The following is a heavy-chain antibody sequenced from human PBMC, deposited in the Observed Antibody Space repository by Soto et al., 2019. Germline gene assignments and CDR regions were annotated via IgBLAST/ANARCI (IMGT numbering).Heavy chain of an antibody. V-gene: IGHV4-34*01. CDR1: GGSFSGYY. J-gene: IGHJ4*02. CDR3: ARSVIRSHYDFWSGYQLDLSLYYFDY. Sequence: SETLSLTCAVYGGSFSGYYWSWIRQPPGKGLEWIGDINHSGSTNYNPSLKSRVTISVDMSKNQFSLKLSSVTAADTAVYYCARSVIRSHYDFWSGYQLDLSLYYFDYWGQGTLVTVSS. CDR2: INHSGST. D-gene: IGHD3-3*01.